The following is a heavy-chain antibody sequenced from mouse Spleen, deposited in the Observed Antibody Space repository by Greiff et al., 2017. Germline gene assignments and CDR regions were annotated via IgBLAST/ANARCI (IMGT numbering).Heavy chain of an antibody. Sequence: VQLQQPGAELVKPGASVKLSCKASGYTFTSYWMQWVKQRPGQGLEWIGEIDPSDSYTNYTQKFKGKATLTVDTSSSTAYMQLSSLTSEDSAVYYCAKGLYDDYWGQGTTLTVSS. CDR3: AKGLYDDY. CDR2: IDPSDSYT. J-gene: IGHJ2*01. D-gene: IGHD2-3*01. V-gene: IGHV1-50*01. CDR1: GYTFTSYW.